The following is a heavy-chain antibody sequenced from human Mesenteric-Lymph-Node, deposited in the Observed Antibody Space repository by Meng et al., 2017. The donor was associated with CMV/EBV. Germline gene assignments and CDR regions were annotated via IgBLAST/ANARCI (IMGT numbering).Heavy chain of an antibody. CDR2: INPSGGST. V-gene: IGHV1-46*01. J-gene: IGHJ4*02. Sequence: ASVKVSCKASGYTFPSYWIHWVRQAPGQGLEWMGIINPSGGSTNYAQKIQGRVTMTRDTSTSTVYMELSSLRSEDTAVYHCARARTYYDFWSDYWGQGTPVTVSS. CDR1: GYTFPSYW. CDR3: ARARTYYDFWSDY. D-gene: IGHD3-3*01.